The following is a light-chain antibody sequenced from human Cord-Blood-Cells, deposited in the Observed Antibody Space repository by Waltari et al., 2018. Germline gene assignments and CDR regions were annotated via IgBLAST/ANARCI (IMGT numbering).Light chain of an antibody. CDR3: QQYNSYSYT. J-gene: IGKJ2*01. Sequence: DIQMTQSPSTLSASVGDRVPNTRRASQSISSRLAWYQQKPGKAPKLLIYKASSLESGVPSRFSGSGSGTEFTLTISSLQPDDFATYYCQQYNSYSYTFGQGTKLEIK. CDR2: KAS. CDR1: QSISSR. V-gene: IGKV1-5*03.